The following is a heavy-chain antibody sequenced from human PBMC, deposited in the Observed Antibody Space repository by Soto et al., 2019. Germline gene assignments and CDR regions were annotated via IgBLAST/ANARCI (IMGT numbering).Heavy chain of an antibody. CDR2: INGNGGAT. CDR1: GFTFNTYA. V-gene: IGHV3-21*01. Sequence: GGSLRLSCAASGFTFNTYAMSWVRQAPGKGLEWVSAINGNGGATYYADSVKGRFTISRDNAKNSLYLQMNSLRAEDTAVYYCARERGITMIVAGPFDIWGQGTMVTVSS. CDR3: ARERGITMIVAGPFDI. J-gene: IGHJ3*02. D-gene: IGHD3-22*01.